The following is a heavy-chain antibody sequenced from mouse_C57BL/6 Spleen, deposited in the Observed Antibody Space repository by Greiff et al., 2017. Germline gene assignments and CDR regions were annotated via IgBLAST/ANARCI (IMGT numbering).Heavy chain of an antibody. Sequence: VQLQQSGPGLVQPSQSLSITCTVSGFSLTSYCVHWVRQSPGQGLEWLGVIWRGGSTAYNAAFMSRMSITKDNSKSQVFFRMNSLQADDTARYYCAKVLTGRAMDGWGQGTSVTVPS. CDR3: AKVLTGRAMDG. CDR2: IWRGGST. J-gene: IGHJ4*01. D-gene: IGHD4-1*01. CDR1: GFSLTSYC. V-gene: IGHV2-5*01.